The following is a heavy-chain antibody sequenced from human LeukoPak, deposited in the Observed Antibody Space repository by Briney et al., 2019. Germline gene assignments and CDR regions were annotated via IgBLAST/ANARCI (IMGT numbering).Heavy chain of an antibody. Sequence: ASVKVSCKASGCTFTGYYMHWVRQAPGQGLEWMGWINPNSGGTNYAQKFQGRVTMTRDTSISTAYMELSRLRSDDTAVYYCARDSGYDFWSGYYGYWGQGTLATVSS. V-gene: IGHV1-2*02. J-gene: IGHJ4*02. CDR1: GCTFTGYY. CDR2: INPNSGGT. CDR3: ARDSGYDFWSGYYGY. D-gene: IGHD3-3*01.